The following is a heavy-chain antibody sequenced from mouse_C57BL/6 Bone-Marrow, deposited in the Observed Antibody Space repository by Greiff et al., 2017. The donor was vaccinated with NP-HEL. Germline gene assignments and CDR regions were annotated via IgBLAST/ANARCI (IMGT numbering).Heavy chain of an antibody. D-gene: IGHD1-1*01. CDR2: INPGSGGT. Sequence: QVQLQQSGAELVRPGTSVKVSCKASGYAFTNYLIEWVKQRPGQGLEWIGVINPGSGGTNYNEKFKGKATLTADKSSSTAYMQLSSLTSEDSAVYFCARGKILRYFDYWGQGTTLTVSS. CDR3: ARGKILRYFDY. V-gene: IGHV1-54*01. CDR1: GYAFTNYL. J-gene: IGHJ2*01.